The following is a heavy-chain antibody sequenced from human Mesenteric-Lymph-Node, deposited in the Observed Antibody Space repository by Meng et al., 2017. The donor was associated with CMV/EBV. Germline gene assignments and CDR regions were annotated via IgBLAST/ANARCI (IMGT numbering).Heavy chain of an antibody. CDR3: TRSNMPYWFDY. CDR1: GYTFRNYG. D-gene: IGHD2-2*01. CDR2: IQYDGGNV. Sequence: GGSLRLSCGASGYTFRNYGMHWVRQAPGKGLEWVAFIQYDGGNVHYADSVRGRFTISRDNSEDTLYLQMNSLMGDDTAVYYCTRSNMPYWFDYWGQGTLVTVSS. V-gene: IGHV3-30*03. J-gene: IGHJ4*02.